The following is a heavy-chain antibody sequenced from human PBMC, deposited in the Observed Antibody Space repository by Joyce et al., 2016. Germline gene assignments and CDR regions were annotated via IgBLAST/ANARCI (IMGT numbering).Heavy chain of an antibody. CDR3: ARARSWNYRTYFDY. J-gene: IGHJ4*02. CDR2: IYYSGRT. D-gene: IGHD1-7*01. Sequence: QLQLQESGPGLVKPSETLSLTCSVSGGSMTSSSYYWGWIRQPPGKGLGWIGSIYYSGRTQYNPSLKSRVTISLATSRKQFSLKLSSVTAADTAVYFCARARSWNYRTYFDYWGQGILVTVSS. V-gene: IGHV4-39*07. CDR1: GGSMTSSSYY.